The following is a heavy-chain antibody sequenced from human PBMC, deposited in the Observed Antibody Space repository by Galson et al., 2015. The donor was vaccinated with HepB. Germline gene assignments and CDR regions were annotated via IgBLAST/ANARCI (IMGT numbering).Heavy chain of an antibody. CDR1: GFIFSSYW. J-gene: IGHJ4*02. CDR2: IKQDGSEK. Sequence: SLRLSCAASGFIFSSYWMSWVHQAPGKGLEWVANIKQDGSEKYYVDSAKGRFTISRDNAKNSLYLQINSLRAEDTAVYYCARARIAVAGFDYWGQGTLVTVSS. D-gene: IGHD6-19*01. CDR3: ARARIAVAGFDY. V-gene: IGHV3-7*01.